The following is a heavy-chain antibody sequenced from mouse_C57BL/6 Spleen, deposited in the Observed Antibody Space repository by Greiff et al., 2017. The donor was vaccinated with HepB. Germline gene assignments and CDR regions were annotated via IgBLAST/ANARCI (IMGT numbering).Heavy chain of an antibody. CDR2: IDPSDSYT. CDR1: GYTFTSYW. Sequence: QVQLQQPGAELVRPGTSVKLSCKASGYTFTSYWMHWVKQRPGQGLEWIGVIDPSDSYTNYNQKFKGKATLTVDTSSSTAYMQLSSLTSEDSAVYYCARTYGNSHAMDYWGQGTSVTVSS. D-gene: IGHD2-1*01. V-gene: IGHV1-59*01. CDR3: ARTYGNSHAMDY. J-gene: IGHJ4*01.